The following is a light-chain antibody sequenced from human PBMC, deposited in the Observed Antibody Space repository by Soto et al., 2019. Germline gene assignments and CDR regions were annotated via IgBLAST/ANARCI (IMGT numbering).Light chain of an antibody. Sequence: DIQLTQSPSTLSASVGDRVTITCRASRSIINWLAWYQQKSGKGPKLLIYKASNLQTGVPSRFSGSGYGTEFTLTISSLQPDDFATYYCHQYNYYRPTFGQGTKVDIK. V-gene: IGKV1-5*03. CDR1: RSIINW. J-gene: IGKJ1*01. CDR2: KAS. CDR3: HQYNYYRPT.